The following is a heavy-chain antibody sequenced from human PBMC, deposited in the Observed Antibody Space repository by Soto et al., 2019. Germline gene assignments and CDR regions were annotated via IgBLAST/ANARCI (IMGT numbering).Heavy chain of an antibody. J-gene: IGHJ4*02. Sequence: PRLSCTDSGFSFNTYVMGWVRQAPGKGLEWVARILYDGSKEYYADPVKGRFTISRDNSKNTLYLQMDRLRVEDTAVYFCAKGLALMADHWGQGTPVTVSS. V-gene: IGHV3-30*18. D-gene: IGHD2-21*01. CDR2: ILYDGSKE. CDR1: GFSFNTYV. CDR3: AKGLALMADH.